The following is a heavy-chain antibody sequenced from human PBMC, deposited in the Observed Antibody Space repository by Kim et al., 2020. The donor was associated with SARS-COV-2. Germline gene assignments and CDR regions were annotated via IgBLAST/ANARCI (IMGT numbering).Heavy chain of an antibody. J-gene: IGHJ4*02. CDR2: T. Sequence: TYYADAVKGRFTISRDNSKNTLYLQMNSLRVEDTAVYFCAKSVGDTTLDYWGQGIVVTVSS. D-gene: IGHD1-26*01. CDR3: AKSVGDTTLDY. V-gene: IGHV3-23*01.